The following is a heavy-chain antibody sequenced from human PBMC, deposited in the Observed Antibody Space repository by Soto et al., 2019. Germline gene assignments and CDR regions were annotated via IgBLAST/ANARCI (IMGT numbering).Heavy chain of an antibody. CDR1: GFTFSGYG. D-gene: IGHD3-10*01. J-gene: IGHJ5*02. CDR3: ARDAVRGVITRLLDP. CDR2: ISSSGSTI. V-gene: IGHV3-48*04. Sequence: GGSLSLSCPASGFTFSGYGMHWVRQAPGKGLEWVSYISSSGSTIYYADSVKGRFTISRDNAKNSLYLQMNSLRAEDTAVYYCARDAVRGVITRLLDPWGQGTLVTVSS.